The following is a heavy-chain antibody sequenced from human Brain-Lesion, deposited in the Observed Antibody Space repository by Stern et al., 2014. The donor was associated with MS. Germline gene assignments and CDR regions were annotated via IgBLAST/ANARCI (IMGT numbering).Heavy chain of an antibody. J-gene: IGHJ4*02. Sequence: QLVESGGDLVQPGRSLRLSCAAFGFTFDDYAMHWVRQAPGKGLEWVAGISWKSCTIGYAASVKGRFTTSRDNAYSSLYLQMNSLRPEDTALYSCARDITGSSAYFAYWGQGTLVTVSS. CDR2: ISWKSCTI. CDR3: ARDITGSSAYFAY. D-gene: IGHD1-14*01. CDR1: GFTFDDYA. V-gene: IGHV3-9*01.